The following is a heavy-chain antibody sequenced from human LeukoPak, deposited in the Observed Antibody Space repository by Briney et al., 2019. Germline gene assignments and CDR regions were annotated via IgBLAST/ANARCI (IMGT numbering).Heavy chain of an antibody. D-gene: IGHD6-6*01. CDR1: GFTFSSYG. V-gene: IGHV3-30*03. CDR3: AIRRLY. Sequence: GGSLRLSCAASGFTFSSYGMPWVRQAPGKGLEWVVVISYDGSNKYYADSVKGRFTISRDNSKNTLYLQMNSLRAEDTAVYYCAIRRLYWGQGTLVTVSS. CDR2: ISYDGSNK. J-gene: IGHJ4*02.